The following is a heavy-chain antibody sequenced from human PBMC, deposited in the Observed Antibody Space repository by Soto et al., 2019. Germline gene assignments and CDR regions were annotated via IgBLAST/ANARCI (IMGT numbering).Heavy chain of an antibody. CDR1: GYTFTNFG. CDR2: ISAYNGNT. D-gene: IGHD3-16*01. V-gene: IGHV1-18*01. J-gene: IGHJ4*02. CDR3: SRGGTPIDY. Sequence: QVQLVQSGAEVKKPGASVKVSCKASGYTFTNFGFTWLRQPPGQGLEWMGWISAYNGNTTNAQKFQGRATMTTDTSTSTAYMEVRSLRFDDTAVYYGSRGGTPIDYWGQGTLVTVSS.